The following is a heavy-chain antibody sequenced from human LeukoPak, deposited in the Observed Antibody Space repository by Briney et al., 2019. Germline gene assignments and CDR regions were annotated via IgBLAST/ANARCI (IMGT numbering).Heavy chain of an antibody. CDR1: GYTFTGYY. Sequence: ASVKVSCKASGYTFTGYYMHWVRQAPGQGLQWMGWINPNSGDVNYAQKFQDRVTTTRDTSITTAYMELSRLTSDDTAVYYCARGPFRNVDIAMVASRFDPWGQGTLVTVSS. V-gene: IGHV1-2*02. J-gene: IGHJ5*02. D-gene: IGHD5-18*01. CDR3: ARGPFRNVDIAMVASRFDP. CDR2: INPNSGDV.